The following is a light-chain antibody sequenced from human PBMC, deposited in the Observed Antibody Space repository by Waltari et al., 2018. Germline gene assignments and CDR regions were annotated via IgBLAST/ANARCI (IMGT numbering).Light chain of an antibody. CDR2: AAS. CDR1: QGISTY. V-gene: IGKV1-17*01. J-gene: IGKJ3*01. CDR3: LQYNSHPFT. Sequence: DIQMTQSPTSLSASTGDRVTFSCRASQGISTYLNWYQQKPGKPPKRLIYAASTLESGVPSRFSGSGSGTDFTLTISSLQPEDFATYYCLQYNSHPFTFGPGTKLDIK.